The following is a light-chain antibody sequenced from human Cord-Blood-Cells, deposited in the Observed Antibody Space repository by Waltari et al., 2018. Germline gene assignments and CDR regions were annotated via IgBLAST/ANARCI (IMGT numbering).Light chain of an antibody. V-gene: IGLV2-14*01. J-gene: IGLJ2*01. Sequence: QSALTQPASVSGSPGQSITISCTGTSSDGGGYNYVAWYQQHPGKAPKLMIYDVSKRPSGVSNRFSGSKSGNTASLTISGLQAEDEADYYCSSYTSSSTVVFGGGTKLTVL. CDR1: SSDGGGYNY. CDR2: DVS. CDR3: SSYTSSSTVV.